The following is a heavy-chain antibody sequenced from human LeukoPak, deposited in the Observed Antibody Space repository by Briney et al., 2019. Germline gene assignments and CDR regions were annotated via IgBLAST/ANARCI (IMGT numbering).Heavy chain of an antibody. CDR3: ARTGTVLRYFD. J-gene: IGHJ4*02. CDR2: IYYSGST. D-gene: IGHD3-9*01. V-gene: IGHV4-31*03. CDR1: GGSISSGGYY. Sequence: TLSLTCTVSGGSISSGGYYWSWIRQHPGKGLEWIGYIYYSGSTYYNPSLKSRVTIPVDTSKNQFSLKLSSVTAADTAVYYCARTGTVLRYFDWGQGTLVTVSS.